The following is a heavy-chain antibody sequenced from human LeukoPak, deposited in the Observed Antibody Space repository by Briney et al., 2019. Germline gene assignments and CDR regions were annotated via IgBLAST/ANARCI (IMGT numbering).Heavy chain of an antibody. CDR2: ISSSGGTI. J-gene: IGHJ6*02. Sequence: GGSLRLSCSASGFTFSSYEMNWVRHAPGKGLEWVSYISSSGGTIYYADSVKGRFTISRDNAKNSLYLHMNSLRAEDTAVYYCARYLSYCTITSCSYYYYGMDVWGRGTTVTVSS. D-gene: IGHD2-2*01. CDR3: ARYLSYCTITSCSYYYYGMDV. V-gene: IGHV3-48*03. CDR1: GFTFSSYE.